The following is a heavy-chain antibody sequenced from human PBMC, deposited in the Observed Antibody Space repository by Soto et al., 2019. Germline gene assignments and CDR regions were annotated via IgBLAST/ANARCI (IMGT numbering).Heavy chain of an antibody. CDR3: ARVTLWFGEFYFDY. J-gene: IGHJ4*02. CDR1: GFTFSSYG. Sequence: WGSLRLSCAASGFTFSSYGMHWVRQAPGKGLEWVAVIWYDGSNKYYADSVKGRFTISRDNSKNTLYLQMNSLRAEDTAVYYCARVTLWFGEFYFDYWGQGTLVTVSS. CDR2: IWYDGSNK. V-gene: IGHV3-33*01. D-gene: IGHD3-10*01.